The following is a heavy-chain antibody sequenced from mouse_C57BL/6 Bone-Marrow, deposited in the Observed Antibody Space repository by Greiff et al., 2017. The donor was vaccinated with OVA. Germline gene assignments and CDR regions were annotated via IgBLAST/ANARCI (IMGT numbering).Heavy chain of an antibody. CDR1: GFSLTSYG. CDR2: IWSGGST. D-gene: IGHD1-1*01. CDR3: AKDPITTVVSYYAMDY. V-gene: IGHV2-4*01. Sequence: EQLVESGPGLVQPSQSLSITCTVSGFSLTSYGVHWVRQPPGKGLEWLGVIWSGGSTDYNAAFISRLSISKDNSKIQVFFKMNSLQADDTAIYYCAKDPITTVVSYYAMDYWGQGTSVTVSS. J-gene: IGHJ4*01.